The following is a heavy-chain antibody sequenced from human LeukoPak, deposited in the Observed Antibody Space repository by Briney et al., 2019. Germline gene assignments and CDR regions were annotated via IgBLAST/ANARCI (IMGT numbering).Heavy chain of an antibody. CDR1: GYPFNNYD. D-gene: IGHD3-3*01. CDR2: MNPHSGKT. J-gene: IGHJ1*01. CDR3: ARDLTKPSEH. Sequence: ASVKVSCKASGYPFNNYDINWVRQATGQGLEWMGWMNPHSGKTGYAQNFQGRVAMTRDTSISTAYMELSSLRAEDTAVYYCARDLTKPSEHWGQGTLVTVSS. V-gene: IGHV1-8*01.